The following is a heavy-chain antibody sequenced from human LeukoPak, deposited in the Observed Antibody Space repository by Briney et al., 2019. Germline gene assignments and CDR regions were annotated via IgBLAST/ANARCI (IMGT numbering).Heavy chain of an antibody. J-gene: IGHJ4*02. V-gene: IGHV1-18*01. CDR2: ISAYNGNT. D-gene: IGHD3-3*02. CDR1: GHTSTTYA. CDR3: ARVHSTIALDC. Sequence: ASVKVSCKASGHTSTTYAIHWVRQAPGQGLEWMGWISAYNGNTNYAQKLQGRVTMTTDTSTSTAYMELRSLRSDDTAVYYCARVHSTIALDCWGQGTLVTVSS.